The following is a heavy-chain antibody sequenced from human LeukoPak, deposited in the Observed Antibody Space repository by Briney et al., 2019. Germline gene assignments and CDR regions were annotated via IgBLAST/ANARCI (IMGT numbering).Heavy chain of an antibody. CDR3: ARAPVRIVANAFDI. J-gene: IGHJ3*02. CDR2: ISSSSSYI. D-gene: IGHD3-22*01. V-gene: IGHV3-21*01. Sequence: GRSLRLACAASGFEFSNYAIHWVRQAPGKGLEWVSSISSSSSYIYYADSVKGRFTISRDNAKNSLYLQMNSLRAEDTAVYYCARAPVRIVANAFDIWGQGTMVTVSS. CDR1: GFEFSNYA.